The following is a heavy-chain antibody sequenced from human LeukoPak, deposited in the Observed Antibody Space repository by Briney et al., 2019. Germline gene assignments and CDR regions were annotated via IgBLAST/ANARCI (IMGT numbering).Heavy chain of an antibody. V-gene: IGHV4-4*07. CDR2: IYTSGST. Sequence: PSETLSLTCTVSGGSISSYYWSWIRQPAGKGLEWIGRIYTSGSTNYNPSLKSRVTMSVDTSKNQFSLKLSSVTAADTAVYYCARVLGSTSSDWFDPWGQGTLVTVSS. D-gene: IGHD2-2*01. CDR1: GGSISSYY. CDR3: ARVLGSTSSDWFDP. J-gene: IGHJ5*02.